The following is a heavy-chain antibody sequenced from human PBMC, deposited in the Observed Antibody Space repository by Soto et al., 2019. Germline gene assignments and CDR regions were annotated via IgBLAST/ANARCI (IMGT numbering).Heavy chain of an antibody. D-gene: IGHD6-6*01. CDR3: AKAIPLAARTGFDY. J-gene: IGHJ4*02. CDR1: GFSFSSNW. Sequence: PXXSLRLSFTASGFSFSSNWMGWVRQAPGKGPVWVANINQDGSEKYCADSVKGRFTISRDNAKNSLYLQMDSLRVEDTAVYYCAKAIPLAARTGFDYWGQGTLVTVSS. V-gene: IGHV3-7*03. CDR2: INQDGSEK.